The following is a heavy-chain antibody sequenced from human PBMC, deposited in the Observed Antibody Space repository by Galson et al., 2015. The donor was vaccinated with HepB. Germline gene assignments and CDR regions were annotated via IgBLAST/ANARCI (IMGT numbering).Heavy chain of an antibody. CDR1: GLSFSSYW. V-gene: IGHV3-7*03. CDR3: ATISSPTDY. Sequence: SLRLSCAASGLSFSSYWMSWVRQAPGKGLEWVGNIKQDGSEKYYVDSVKGRFTISRDNAKNSLYLQMNSLRAEDTALYYCATISSPTDYWGREPWSPSPQ. CDR2: IKQDGSEK. D-gene: IGHD1-14*01. J-gene: IGHJ4*02.